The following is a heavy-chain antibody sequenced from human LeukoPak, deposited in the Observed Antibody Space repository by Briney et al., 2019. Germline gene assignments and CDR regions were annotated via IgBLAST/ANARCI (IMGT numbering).Heavy chain of an antibody. CDR3: ARQRGYYDFLTGYNTRPRWFDP. Sequence: SESLSLTCAVYGGSFSSYCWSWIRQPPGKGLEWIGEINHSGSTTYNPYLMSRVTISVNTSKNQLPLKLSSVTAADTAVYYWARQRGYYDFLTGYNTRPRWFDPWGQGTPAPLSS. J-gene: IGHJ5*02. CDR2: INHSGST. CDR1: GGSFSSYC. D-gene: IGHD3-9*01. V-gene: IGHV4-34*01.